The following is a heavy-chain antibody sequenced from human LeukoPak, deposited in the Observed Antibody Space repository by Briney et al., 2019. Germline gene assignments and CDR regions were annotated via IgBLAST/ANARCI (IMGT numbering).Heavy chain of an antibody. Sequence: GGSLRLSCAASGFTFSSYSMNWVRQAPGKGLEWVSYISSSSSTIYYADSVKGRFTISRDNAKNSLYLQMNSLRAEDTAVYYCARDPTGVPAAIYYYMDVWGKGTTVTVSS. CDR3: ARDPTGVPAAIYYYMDV. CDR1: GFTFSSYS. D-gene: IGHD2-2*01. CDR2: ISSSSSTI. V-gene: IGHV3-48*04. J-gene: IGHJ6*03.